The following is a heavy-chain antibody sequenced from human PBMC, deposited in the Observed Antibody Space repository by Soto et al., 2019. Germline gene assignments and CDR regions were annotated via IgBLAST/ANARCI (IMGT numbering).Heavy chain of an antibody. CDR2: LYYSGST. D-gene: IGHD2-21*02. Sequence: QVQLQESGPGLVKPSQTLSLTCTVSGGSISSGGYYWSWIRQHPGKGLEWIGYLYYSGSTYYNPYLKSRVTISVDTSKNQFSLKLSSVTAADTAVYYCARVCGGDCHYGMDVWGQGTTVTVSS. CDR3: ARVCGGDCHYGMDV. V-gene: IGHV4-31*03. CDR1: GGSISSGGYY. J-gene: IGHJ6*02.